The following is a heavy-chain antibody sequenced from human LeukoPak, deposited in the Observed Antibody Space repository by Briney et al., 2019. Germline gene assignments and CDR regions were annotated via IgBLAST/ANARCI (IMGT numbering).Heavy chain of an antibody. CDR1: GGSISSSSYY. J-gene: IGHJ4*02. V-gene: IGHV4-39*01. CDR2: IYYSGST. D-gene: IGHD3-10*01. Sequence: PSETLSLTCTVSGGSISSSSYYWGWIRQPPGKGLEWIGSIYYSGSTYYNPSLKSRVTISVDTSKNQFSQKLSSVTAADTAVYYCARQYYYGSGSYPDFDYWGQGTLVTVSS. CDR3: ARQYYYGSGSYPDFDY.